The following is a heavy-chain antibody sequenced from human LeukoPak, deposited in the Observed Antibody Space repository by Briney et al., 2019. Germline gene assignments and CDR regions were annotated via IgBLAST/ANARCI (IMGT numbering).Heavy chain of an antibody. CDR2: IYYSGST. CDR3: ARGIDYGGNSFIDY. CDR1: GGSISSGDYY. V-gene: IGHV4-30-4*01. Sequence: PSETLSLTCTVSGGSISSGDYYWSWIRQPPGKGLEWIGYIYYSGSTYYNPSLKSRVTISVDTSKNQFSLKLSSVAAADTAAYYCARGIDYGGNSFIDYWGQGTLVTVSS. J-gene: IGHJ4*02. D-gene: IGHD4-23*01.